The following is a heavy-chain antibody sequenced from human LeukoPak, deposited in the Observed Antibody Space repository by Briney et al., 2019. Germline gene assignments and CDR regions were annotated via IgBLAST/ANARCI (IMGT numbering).Heavy chain of an antibody. CDR3: ARWTYDSSGYYPQGFDY. D-gene: IGHD3-22*01. Sequence: SVKVSCKASGGTFSSYAISWVRQAPGQGLEWMGRIIPILGIANYAQKFQGRVTITADKSTSTAYMELSSLRSEDTAVYYCARWTYDSSGYYPQGFDYWGQGTLVTVSS. CDR2: IIPILGIA. V-gene: IGHV1-69*04. CDR1: GGTFSSYA. J-gene: IGHJ4*02.